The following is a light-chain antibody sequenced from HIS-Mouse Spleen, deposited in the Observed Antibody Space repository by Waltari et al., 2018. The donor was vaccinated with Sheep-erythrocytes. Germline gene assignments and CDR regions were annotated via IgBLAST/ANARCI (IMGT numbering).Light chain of an antibody. CDR3: QVWDSSSDHVV. Sequence: SYVLTQPPSVSVAPGKTARITCGGNNIGSKSVHWYQQKPGQAPVLVVYDDRDRPSGIPERFSGSNSGNTVTLTSSRVEAGDEADYYCQVWDSSSDHVVFGGGTKLTVL. CDR2: DDR. CDR1: NIGSKS. J-gene: IGLJ2*01. V-gene: IGLV3-21*03.